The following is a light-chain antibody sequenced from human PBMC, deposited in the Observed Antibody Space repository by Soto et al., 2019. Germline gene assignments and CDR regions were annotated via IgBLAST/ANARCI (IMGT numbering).Light chain of an antibody. Sequence: QSALTQPASVSGSPGQSITISCTGTSSDVGSYNLVSWYQQHPGKAPKLMIYEGSKRPSGVSNRFSGSKSGNTASLTISGLPAEDEAEYYCCSYAGSSTLGIGGGTQLTVL. CDR2: EGS. J-gene: IGLJ2*01. CDR1: SSDVGSYNL. CDR3: CSYAGSSTLG. V-gene: IGLV2-23*01.